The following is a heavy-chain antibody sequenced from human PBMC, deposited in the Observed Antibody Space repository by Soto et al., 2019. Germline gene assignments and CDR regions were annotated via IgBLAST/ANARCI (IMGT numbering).Heavy chain of an antibody. J-gene: IGHJ5*02. Sequence: PSETLSLTCTVSGGSISSSSYYWGWIRQPPGKGLEWIGSVHYSGSTYYNPSLKSRVTISIDTSKNQISLKLTSVTAADTAVYYCARDRILAYCGGDCYSLPFDPWGQGTLVTVSS. CDR2: VHYSGST. CDR1: GGSISSSSYY. CDR3: ARDRILAYCGGDCYSLPFDP. V-gene: IGHV4-39*07. D-gene: IGHD2-21*02.